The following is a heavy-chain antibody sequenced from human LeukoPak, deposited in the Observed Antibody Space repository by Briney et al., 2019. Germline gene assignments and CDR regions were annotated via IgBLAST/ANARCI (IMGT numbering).Heavy chain of an antibody. D-gene: IGHD1-26*01. CDR3: AKDAYFNSGSYPHYFDY. Sequence: PGGSLRLSCAASGFTFSSYAMSWVRQAPGKGLEWVSAISGSGGSTYYADSVKGRFTISRDNSKNTLYLQMNSLRAEDTAVYYCAKDAYFNSGSYPHYFDYWGQGTLVTVSS. J-gene: IGHJ4*02. CDR1: GFTFSSYA. CDR2: ISGSGGST. V-gene: IGHV3-23*01.